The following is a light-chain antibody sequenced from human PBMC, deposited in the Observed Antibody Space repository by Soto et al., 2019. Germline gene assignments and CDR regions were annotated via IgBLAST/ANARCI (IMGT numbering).Light chain of an antibody. CDR1: QSISSY. CDR3: QQTYSTPLT. CDR2: AAS. J-gene: IGKJ3*01. Sequence: DIPMTQSPSSLSASVGDRVSITCRASQSISSYLNWYQQKPGKAPKLVIYAASSLQSGVPSRFSGSGSGTDFTLTISGLQFGDFATYYCQQTYSTPLTFGPGTKVDIK. V-gene: IGKV1-39*01.